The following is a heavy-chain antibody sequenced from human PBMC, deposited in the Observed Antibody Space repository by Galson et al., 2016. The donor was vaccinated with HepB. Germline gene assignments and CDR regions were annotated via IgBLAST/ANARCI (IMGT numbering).Heavy chain of an antibody. CDR1: GYTFTDSYG. J-gene: IGHJ4*02. D-gene: IGHD6-13*01. CDR2: ISAYSGNT. Sequence: SVKVSCKVSGYTFTDSYGFSWVRQAPGQGLEWMGWISAYSGNTDFAQKFQGRLSMTTDTSTSTAYMELRSRRSDDTAVYYCARDRGIAAAGTVMEYWGQGTLVTVSS. CDR3: ARDRGIAAAGTVMEY. V-gene: IGHV1-18*04.